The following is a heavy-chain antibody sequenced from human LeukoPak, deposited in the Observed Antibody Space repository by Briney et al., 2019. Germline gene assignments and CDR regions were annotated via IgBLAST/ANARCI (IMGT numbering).Heavy chain of an antibody. D-gene: IGHD3-10*02. CDR3: AREGYLVRGVIITLSDY. Sequence: SETLSLTCTVSGGSISSGSYYWSWIRQPAGKGLEWIGRIYTSGSTNYNPSLKSRVTISVDTSKNQFSLKLSSVTAADTAVYYCAREGYLVRGVIITLSDYWGQGTLVTVSS. J-gene: IGHJ4*02. CDR1: GGSISSGSYY. CDR2: IYTSGST. V-gene: IGHV4-61*02.